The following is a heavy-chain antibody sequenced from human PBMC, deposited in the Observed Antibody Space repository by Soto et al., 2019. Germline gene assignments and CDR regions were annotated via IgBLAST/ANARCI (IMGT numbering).Heavy chain of an antibody. J-gene: IGHJ5*02. D-gene: IGHD2-8*01. CDR1: GYTFTGYY. CDR2: INPKSGAT. Sequence: EASVKVSCKASGYTFTGYYIHWVRQAPGQGLEWMGWINPKSGATDYLQKFQGRVTMTRDTSITSVYMEFSGLRSDDTAVYYCARANRGADDEFESWGQGTPVSVSS. V-gene: IGHV1-2*02. CDR3: ARANRGADDEFES.